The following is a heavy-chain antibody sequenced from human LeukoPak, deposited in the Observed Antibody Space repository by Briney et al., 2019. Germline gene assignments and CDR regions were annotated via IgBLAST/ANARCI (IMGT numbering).Heavy chain of an antibody. CDR3: ARHKTSGTYPLDY. CDR2: IYSSGGT. D-gene: IGHD3-10*01. CDR1: DGSISGNV. Sequence: SETLSLTCTVSDGSISGNVWSWIRQPPGKGLEWIAYIYSSGGTNYNPSLKSRVTISLDTSKRQISLKLSSVTAADTAVYYCARHKTSGTYPLDYWGQGTLVTVSS. J-gene: IGHJ4*02. V-gene: IGHV4-59*08.